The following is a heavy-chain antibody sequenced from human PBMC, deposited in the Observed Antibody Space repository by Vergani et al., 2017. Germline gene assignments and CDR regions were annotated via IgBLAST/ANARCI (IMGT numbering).Heavy chain of an antibody. CDR3: ARDRGCATISCYFSGAFDY. J-gene: IGHJ4*02. Sequence: EVHLVESGGGLVQPGRSLRLSCSGSGFTLGDYAMTWVRQAPGKGLEWVAFIWSKPYGGTTEYAASVKGRFTISRDDSKSIAYLQMSSLKAEDTAVYYCARDRGCATISCYFSGAFDYWGLGTLVSVSS. D-gene: IGHD2-2*01. V-gene: IGHV3-49*04. CDR2: IWSKPYGGTT. CDR1: GFTLGDYA.